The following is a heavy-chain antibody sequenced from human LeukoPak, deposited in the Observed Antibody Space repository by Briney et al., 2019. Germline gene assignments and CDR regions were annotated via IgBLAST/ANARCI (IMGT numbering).Heavy chain of an antibody. CDR1: GFTFNNYG. J-gene: IGHJ4*02. Sequence: GKSLRLSCAASGFTFNNYGMHWARQAQGKGLEWVAVISYDGRNIHYPDSVKGRFTISRDISTDTLWLQMDSLRTEDTAVYYCAKGPLRGTAAAIDYWGQGTLVTVSS. V-gene: IGHV3-30*18. CDR2: ISYDGRNI. D-gene: IGHD2-2*01. CDR3: AKGPLRGTAAAIDY.